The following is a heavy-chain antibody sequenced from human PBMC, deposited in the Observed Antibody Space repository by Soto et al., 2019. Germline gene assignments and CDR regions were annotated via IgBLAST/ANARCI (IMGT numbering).Heavy chain of an antibody. CDR3: AREGSYSAYNFAHGIQLWSFDF. D-gene: IGHD5-12*01. Sequence: LSLTCTVSGGSINTFYWSWVRQPAGKGLEWIGRIFSSGSTSFNPSLESRVAMSVDTSKNHFSLNLSSVTAADMAVYYCAREGSYSAYNFAHGIQLWSFDFWGQGALVTVSS. CDR2: IFSSGST. CDR1: GGSINTFY. V-gene: IGHV4-4*07. J-gene: IGHJ4*02.